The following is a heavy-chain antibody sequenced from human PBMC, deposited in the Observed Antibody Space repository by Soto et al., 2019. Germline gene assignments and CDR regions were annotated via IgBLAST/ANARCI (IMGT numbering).Heavy chain of an antibody. Sequence: SDTLSLTCSVSGGSMRRYYWSWIRQPPGKGLEWIGYIHDSGITDYNPSLKSRATISIDTFRNQISLNLHSVTAADTAVYYCAREYAFSSDYWGQGTVVTVS. J-gene: IGHJ4*02. V-gene: IGHV4-59*01. CDR1: GGSMRRYY. D-gene: IGHD2-2*01. CDR3: AREYAFSSDY. CDR2: IHDSGIT.